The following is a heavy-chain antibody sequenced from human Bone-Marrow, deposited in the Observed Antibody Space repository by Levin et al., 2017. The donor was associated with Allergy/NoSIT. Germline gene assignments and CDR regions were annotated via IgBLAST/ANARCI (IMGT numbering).Heavy chain of an antibody. CDR3: ARAHSSGWTDAFDI. CDR1: GGTFSSHR. V-gene: IGHV1-69*08. J-gene: IGHJ3*02. Sequence: KISCKASGGTFSSHRINWVRQAPGQGLEWMGRIIPLLGTQKYAQKFQGRVTITADKSTTAAYMELSSLRSEDTAMYYCARAHSSGWTDAFDIWGQGTMVTVSS. D-gene: IGHD6-19*01. CDR2: IIPLLGTQ.